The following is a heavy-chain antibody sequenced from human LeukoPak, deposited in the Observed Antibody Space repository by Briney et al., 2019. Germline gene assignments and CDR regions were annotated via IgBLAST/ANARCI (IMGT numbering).Heavy chain of an antibody. CDR2: INTNTGNP. Sequence: ASVKLSCKAAGYIFTSSAMTRLRQAPGQGLELWGWINTNTGNPMYAPGFTGRFVFPSAPSVSTASLQISSRKAEDTAVYYCARGLCATVYSSQDYWGQGTLVTVSS. CDR1: GYIFTSSA. D-gene: IGHD2-15*01. CDR3: ARGLCATVYSSQDY. V-gene: IGHV7-4-1*02. J-gene: IGHJ4*02.